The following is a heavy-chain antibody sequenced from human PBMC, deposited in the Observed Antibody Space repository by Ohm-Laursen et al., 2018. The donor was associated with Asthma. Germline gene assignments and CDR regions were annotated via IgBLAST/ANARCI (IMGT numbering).Heavy chain of an antibody. CDR2: ISSGSSTI. Sequence: SLRLSCSASGFTFSSYSVNWVRQAPGKGLEWVSYISSGSSTIYYGDSVKGRFTISRDNAKNSLYLQLNSLRAEDTAVYYCARDPPVTSVTTGEYFDYWGQGTLVTVSS. V-gene: IGHV3-48*04. D-gene: IGHD4-17*01. CDR3: ARDPPVTSVTTGEYFDY. CDR1: GFTFSSYS. J-gene: IGHJ4*02.